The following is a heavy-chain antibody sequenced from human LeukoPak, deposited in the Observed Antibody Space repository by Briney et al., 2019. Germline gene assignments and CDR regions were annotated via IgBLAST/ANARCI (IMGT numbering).Heavy chain of an antibody. V-gene: IGHV3-23*01. J-gene: IGHJ6*03. CDR3: AKAVAASYYYYYYMDV. CDR1: GFTFSSYG. Sequence: GGSLRLSCAASGFTFSSYGMSWVRQAPGKGLEWVSAINEGGGDTYYVDSVKGRFTISRDNSKNSLYLQVNSLRAEDTAVYYCAKAVAASYYYYYYMDVWGKGTTVTISS. D-gene: IGHD6-19*01. CDR2: INEGGGDT.